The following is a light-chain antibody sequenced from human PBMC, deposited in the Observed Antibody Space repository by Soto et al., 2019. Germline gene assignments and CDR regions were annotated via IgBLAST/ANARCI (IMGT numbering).Light chain of an antibody. CDR1: SGFVGSFSL. Sequence: QCVLAQLASVSGSLGQSITISCTGTSGFVGSFSLVSWYQQHPGKAPKVMISEGHRRPSGVPDRFSGSTSVNSASLTISGLQADDEADYYCCLYIGATTYVFGTGTKVTVL. V-gene: IGLV2-23*01. CDR3: CLYIGATTYV. J-gene: IGLJ1*01. CDR2: EGH.